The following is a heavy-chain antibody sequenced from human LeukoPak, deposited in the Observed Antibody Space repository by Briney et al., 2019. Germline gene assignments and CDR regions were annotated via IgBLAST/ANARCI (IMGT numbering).Heavy chain of an antibody. Sequence: GASVKVSCKASGYTFTSYDINWVRQATGQGLEWMGWMNPNSGNTGYAQKFQGRVTMTRNTSISTAYMELSSLRSDDTAVYYCARSMVRGVIIPFDYWGQGTLVTVSS. CDR3: ARSMVRGVIIPFDY. J-gene: IGHJ4*02. V-gene: IGHV1-8*01. D-gene: IGHD3-10*01. CDR1: GYTFTSYD. CDR2: MNPNSGNT.